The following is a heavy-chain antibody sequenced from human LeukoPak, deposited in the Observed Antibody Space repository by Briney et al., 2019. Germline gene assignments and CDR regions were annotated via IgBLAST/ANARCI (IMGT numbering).Heavy chain of an antibody. CDR1: GFTFSSYA. V-gene: IGHV3-30-3*01. D-gene: IGHD2-15*01. CDR2: ISYDGSNK. J-gene: IGHJ6*02. CDR3: ARDLAWVVVAAIDYYYGMDV. Sequence: PGGSLRLSCAASGFTFSSYAMHWVRQAPGKGLEWVAVISYDGSNKYYADSVKGRFTISRDNSKNTLYLQMNSLRAEDTAVYYCARDLAWVVVAAIDYYYGMDVWGQGTTVTVSS.